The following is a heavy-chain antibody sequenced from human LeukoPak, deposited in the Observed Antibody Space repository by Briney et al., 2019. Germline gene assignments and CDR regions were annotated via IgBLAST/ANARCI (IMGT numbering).Heavy chain of an antibody. V-gene: IGHV1-8*01. Sequence: ASVKVSCKASGYTFTSYDINWVRQATGQGLEWMGWMNPNSGNTGYAQKFQGRVTMTRNTSVSTAYMELSSLRSEDTAVYYCARANVDNFKRWLQLKGEYYFDYWGQGTLVTVSS. J-gene: IGHJ4*02. D-gene: IGHD5-24*01. CDR3: ARANVDNFKRWLQLKGEYYFDY. CDR1: GYTFTSYD. CDR2: MNPNSGNT.